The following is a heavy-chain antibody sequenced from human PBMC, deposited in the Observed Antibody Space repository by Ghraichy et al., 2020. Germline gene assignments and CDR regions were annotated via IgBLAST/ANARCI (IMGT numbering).Heavy chain of an antibody. Sequence: ASVKVSCKVSGYTLTELSMHWVRQAPGKGLEWMGGFDPEDGETIYAQKFQGRVTMTEDTSTDTAYMELSSLRSEDTAVYYCATVQFGSDIGARNWFDPWGQGTLVTVSS. V-gene: IGHV1-24*01. CDR2: FDPEDGET. D-gene: IGHD3-10*01. CDR3: ATVQFGSDIGARNWFDP. J-gene: IGHJ5*02. CDR1: GYTLTELS.